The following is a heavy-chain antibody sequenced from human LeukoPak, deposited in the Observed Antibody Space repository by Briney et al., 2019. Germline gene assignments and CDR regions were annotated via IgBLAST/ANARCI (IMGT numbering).Heavy chain of an antibody. D-gene: IGHD7-27*01. CDR1: GDFITASY. J-gene: IGHJ4*02. CDR3: ATNTGTVFDY. CDR2: VYYSGST. V-gene: IGHV4-59*01. Sequence: PSETLSLTCTASGDFITASYWGWIRQPPGKGLEWIGYVYYSGSTEYNPSLRSRVTISLEMSKHQFSLNVTSVTAADTAVYYCATNTGTVFDYWGQGALVTVSS.